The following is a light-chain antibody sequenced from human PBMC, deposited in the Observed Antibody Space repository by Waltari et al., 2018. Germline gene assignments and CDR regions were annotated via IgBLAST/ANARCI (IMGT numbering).Light chain of an antibody. CDR3: QQYHSDLLS. CDR1: QRIDRW. J-gene: IGKJ4*01. CDR2: ESS. Sequence: DIQMTQSPSTLSVSVGDRVTITCRASQRIDRWLAWYQQKPGKAPRVIIYESSSIENVVPSRFSGSGFGTEFTLTINNLQPDDFATYYCQQYHSDLLSFGGGTRVEI. V-gene: IGKV1-5*03.